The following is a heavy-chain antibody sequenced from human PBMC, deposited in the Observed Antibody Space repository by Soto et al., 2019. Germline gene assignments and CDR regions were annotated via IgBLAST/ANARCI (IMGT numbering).Heavy chain of an antibody. CDR3: ARDLSMYSSGWYYYYGMDV. CDR2: IIPIFGTA. Sequence: SVKVSCKASGGTFSSYAISWVRQAPGQGLEWMGGIIPIFGTANYAQKFQGRVTITADESTSTAYMELSSLRSEDTAVYYCARDLSMYSSGWYYYYGMDVWGQGTTVTVSS. D-gene: IGHD6-19*01. J-gene: IGHJ6*02. V-gene: IGHV1-69*13. CDR1: GGTFSSYA.